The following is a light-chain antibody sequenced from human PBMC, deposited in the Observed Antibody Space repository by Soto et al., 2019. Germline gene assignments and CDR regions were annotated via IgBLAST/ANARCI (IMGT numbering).Light chain of an antibody. Sequence: DIQMTQSPSFLSASVGDRVTISCRASQAINTYLSWYQQKPGKAPKLLIYGTSDLQHGVPSGFSGGGSGTDYTLTISSLQPEDFETYYCRQSYSTLLITFGQGTRLE. CDR2: GTS. CDR3: RQSYSTLLIT. CDR1: QAINTY. V-gene: IGKV1-39*01. J-gene: IGKJ5*01.